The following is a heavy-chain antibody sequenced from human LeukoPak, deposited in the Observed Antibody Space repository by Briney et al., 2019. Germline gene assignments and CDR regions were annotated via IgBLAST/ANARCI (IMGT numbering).Heavy chain of an antibody. CDR2: INPNSGGT. CDR3: ARAQGSEVMVY. D-gene: IGHD3-10*01. Sequence: ASVKVSCTASGYTFTGYYMHWVRQAPGQGLEWMGWINPNSGGTNYAQKFQGRVTMTRDTSISTAYMELSRLRSDDTAAYYCARAQGSEVMVYWGQGTLVTVSS. CDR1: GYTFTGYY. V-gene: IGHV1-2*02. J-gene: IGHJ4*02.